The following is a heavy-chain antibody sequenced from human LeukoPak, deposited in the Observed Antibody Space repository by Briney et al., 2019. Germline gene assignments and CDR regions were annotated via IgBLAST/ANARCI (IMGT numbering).Heavy chain of an antibody. CDR3: AKDSLSLAARPKGYFDY. CDR2: IRYDGSNK. J-gene: IGHJ4*02. V-gene: IGHV3-30*02. D-gene: IGHD6-6*01. Sequence: GGSLRLSCAASGFTFSSYGMHWVRQAPGKGLEWVAFIRYDGSNKYYADSVKGRFTISRDKSKNTLYLQMNSLRAEDTAVYYCAKDSLSLAARPKGYFDYWGQGTLVTVSS. CDR1: GFTFSSYG.